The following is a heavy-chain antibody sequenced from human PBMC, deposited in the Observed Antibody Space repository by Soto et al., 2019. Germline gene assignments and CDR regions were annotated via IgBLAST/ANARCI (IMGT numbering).Heavy chain of an antibody. V-gene: IGHV4-30-4*01. CDR2: IYYSGST. CDR1: GDSIRSGNHY. J-gene: IGHJ3*02. Sequence: PSETLSLTCTVSGDSIRSGNHYWSWIRQPPGKGLEWIGYIYYSGSTYYSPSFQGQVTMSADKSIDTAYLQWSSLKASDTAIYYCAKSEVLEIWGQGTMVTVSS. CDR3: AKSEVLEI.